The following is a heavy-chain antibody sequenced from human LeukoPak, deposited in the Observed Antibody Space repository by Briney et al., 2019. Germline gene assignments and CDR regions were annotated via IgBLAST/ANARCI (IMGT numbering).Heavy chain of an antibody. D-gene: IGHD1-7*01. Sequence: TSETLSLTCTVSGGSISSYYWSWIRQPPGKGLEWIGYIYHSGSTNYNPSLKSRVTISVDTSKNQFSLKLSSVTAADTAVYYCARGQTGTTGGDWFDPWGQGTLVTVSS. J-gene: IGHJ5*02. CDR3: ARGQTGTTGGDWFDP. CDR2: IYHSGST. CDR1: GGSISSYY. V-gene: IGHV4-59*01.